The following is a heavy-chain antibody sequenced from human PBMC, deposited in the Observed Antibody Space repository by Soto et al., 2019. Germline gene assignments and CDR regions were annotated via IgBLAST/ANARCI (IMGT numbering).Heavy chain of an antibody. Sequence: EVQLVESGGGLVKPGGSLRLSCAASGFTFSSYSMNWVRQAPGKGLEWVSSISSSSSYIYYADSVKSRFIISRDNAKNSLYLQMNSMRAEDTAVYYCARDHDFWSGYAFDYWGQGTLVTVSS. D-gene: IGHD3-3*01. CDR1: GFTFSSYS. CDR2: ISSSSSYI. J-gene: IGHJ4*02. CDR3: ARDHDFWSGYAFDY. V-gene: IGHV3-21*01.